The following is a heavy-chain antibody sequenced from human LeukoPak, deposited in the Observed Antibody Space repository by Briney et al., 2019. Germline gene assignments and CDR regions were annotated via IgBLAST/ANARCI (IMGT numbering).Heavy chain of an antibody. CDR2: ISSSSSYI. Sequence: GGSLRLSCAASGFTFSSYSMNWVRQAPGKGLEWVSSISSSSSYIYYADSVKGRFTISRDNAKNSLYLQMNSLRAEDTAVYYCARGPIAVAGPKGNWFDPWGQGTLVTVSS. CDR1: GFTFSSYS. CDR3: ARGPIAVAGPKGNWFDP. V-gene: IGHV3-21*01. J-gene: IGHJ5*02. D-gene: IGHD6-19*01.